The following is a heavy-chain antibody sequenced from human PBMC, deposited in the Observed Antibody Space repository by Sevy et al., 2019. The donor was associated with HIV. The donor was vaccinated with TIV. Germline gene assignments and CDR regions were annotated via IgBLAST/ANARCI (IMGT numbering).Heavy chain of an antibody. D-gene: IGHD1-20*01. Sequence: GGSLRLSCAASGFTFRSYSMNWVRQAPGRGLEWVSSITSSSSFIFYADSVKGRFTISRDNAKNSLCLQMNSLRAEDTAVYYCARPTSGLSEYEPLDNARFYGMDVWGQWTTVTVSS. CDR1: GFTFRSYS. CDR2: ITSSSSFI. CDR3: ARPTSGLSEYEPLDNARFYGMDV. V-gene: IGHV3-21*01. J-gene: IGHJ6*02.